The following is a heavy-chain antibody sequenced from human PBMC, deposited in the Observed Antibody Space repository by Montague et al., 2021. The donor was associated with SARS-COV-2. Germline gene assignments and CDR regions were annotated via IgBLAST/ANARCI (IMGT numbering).Heavy chain of an antibody. J-gene: IGHJ6*02. CDR3: ARRTYDILTGYDYGMGV. V-gene: IGHV2-70*11. CDR2: IDWDDDK. Sequence: PALVKPTQTLTLTCTFSGFSLSTSGMCMSWIRQPPGKALEWLARIDWDDDKYYSTSLKTRLTISKDTSKNQVVLTMTNMDPVDTATYYCARRTYDILTGYDYGMGVWGQGTTVTVSS. D-gene: IGHD3-9*01. CDR1: GFSLSTSGMC.